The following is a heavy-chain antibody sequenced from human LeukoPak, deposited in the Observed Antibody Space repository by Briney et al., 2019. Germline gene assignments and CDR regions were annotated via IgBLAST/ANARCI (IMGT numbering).Heavy chain of an antibody. CDR3: ARALIAARTFDY. CDR1: GYTFTSYY. Sequence: GASVKVSFTASGYTFTSYYMHWVRQAPGQGLEWMGIINPSGGSTSYAQKFQGRVTMTRDMSTSTVYMELSSLRSEDTAVYYCARALIAARTFDYWGQGTLVTVSS. J-gene: IGHJ4*02. CDR2: INPSGGST. V-gene: IGHV1-46*01. D-gene: IGHD6-6*01.